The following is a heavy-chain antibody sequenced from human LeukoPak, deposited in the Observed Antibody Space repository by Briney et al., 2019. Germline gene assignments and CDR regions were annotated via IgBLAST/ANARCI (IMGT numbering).Heavy chain of an antibody. Sequence: PSETLSLTCAVYGGSFSGYYWSWIRQPPGKGLEWIGEINHSGSTNYNPSLKSRVTISVDTSKNQFSLKLSSVTAADTAVYYCARGVTTRTLFDYWGQGTLVTVSS. CDR3: ARGVTTRTLFDY. D-gene: IGHD4-17*01. CDR2: INHSGST. V-gene: IGHV4-34*01. CDR1: GGSFSGYY. J-gene: IGHJ4*02.